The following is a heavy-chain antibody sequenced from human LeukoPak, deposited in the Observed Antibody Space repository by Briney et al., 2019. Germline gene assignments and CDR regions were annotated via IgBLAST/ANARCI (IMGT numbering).Heavy chain of an antibody. Sequence: ASVKVSCKASGYTFTGYFLHWVRQAPGQGLEWMGWINPNSGGTSYAQKFQGRVTMTRGTSISTAYMELSRLRSDDTAVYYCARDSGETGFWSGSYFDYWGQGTLVTVSS. CDR2: INPNSGGT. D-gene: IGHD3-3*01. CDR3: ARDSGETGFWSGSYFDY. J-gene: IGHJ4*02. V-gene: IGHV1-2*02. CDR1: GYTFTGYF.